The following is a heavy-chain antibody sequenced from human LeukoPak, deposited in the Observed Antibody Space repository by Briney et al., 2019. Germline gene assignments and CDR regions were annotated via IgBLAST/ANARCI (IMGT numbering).Heavy chain of an antibody. V-gene: IGHV1-3*03. CDR3: ARTRDYGGNWGFDY. Sequence: ASVKVSCKASGYTFTGYYMHWVRQAPGQGLEWMGWINAGNGNTKYSQEFQGRVTITRDTSASTAYMELSSLRSEDMAVYYCARTRDYGGNWGFDYWGQGTLVPVSS. CDR1: GYTFTGYY. CDR2: INAGNGNT. D-gene: IGHD4-23*01. J-gene: IGHJ4*02.